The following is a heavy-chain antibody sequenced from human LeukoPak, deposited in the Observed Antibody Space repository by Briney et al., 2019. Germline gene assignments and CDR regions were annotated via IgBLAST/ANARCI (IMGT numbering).Heavy chain of an antibody. D-gene: IGHD3-3*01. V-gene: IGHV4-34*01. CDR2: INHSGST. CDR3: ARGFTYFDDAFDI. J-gene: IGHJ3*02. Sequence: SETLSLTCAVYGGSFSGYYWSWIRQPPGKGLEWIGEINHSGSTNYNPSLKSRVTISVDTSKNQFSLKLSSVTAADTAVYYCARGFTYFDDAFDIWGQGTMVTVSS. CDR1: GGSFSGYY.